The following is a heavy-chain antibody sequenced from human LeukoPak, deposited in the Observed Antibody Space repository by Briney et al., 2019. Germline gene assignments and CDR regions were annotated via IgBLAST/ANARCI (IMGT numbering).Heavy chain of an antibody. CDR2: MNPHSGNT. Sequence: ASVKVSCKASGYTFTSYDINWVRQAAGQGLEWMGWMNPHSGNTGYAQKFLGRITLTRNTSTSMAYMELTTLKSEDTAVYYCARGRRDVFDIWGQGTTVTVS. J-gene: IGHJ3*02. V-gene: IGHV1-8*01. CDR1: GYTFTSYD. CDR3: ARGRRDVFDI.